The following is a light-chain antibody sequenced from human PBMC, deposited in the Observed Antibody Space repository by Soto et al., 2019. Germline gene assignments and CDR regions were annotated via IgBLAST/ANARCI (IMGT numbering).Light chain of an antibody. V-gene: IGKV1-5*03. CDR1: QTISSF. Sequence: DIQMTQSPSTLSGSVGDRVTITCLASQTISSFLSWYQQKPGKAPKLLIYKASTLKSGVPSRFSGSGSGTEFTLTISSLQPDDFATYYCQHYNSYSEAFGQGTKVDI. J-gene: IGKJ1*01. CDR3: QHYNSYSEA. CDR2: KAS.